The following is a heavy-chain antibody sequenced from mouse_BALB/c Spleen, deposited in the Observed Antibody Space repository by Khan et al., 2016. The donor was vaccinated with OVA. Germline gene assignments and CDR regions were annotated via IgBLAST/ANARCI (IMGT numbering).Heavy chain of an antibody. J-gene: IGHJ3*01. CDR1: GYTFTDYY. CDR3: ARSGTGSCAY. CDR2: FYPGSGNT. Sequence: VQLQESGAELARPGASVKLSCKASGYTFTDYYFNWVKQRTGQGLEWIGDFYPGSGNTYYNERFKGKATLTADKSSSPAYMQRSSLTSEDAAVYFCARSGTGSCAYWGQGTLVTVSA. V-gene: IGHV1-77*01. D-gene: IGHD4-1*01.